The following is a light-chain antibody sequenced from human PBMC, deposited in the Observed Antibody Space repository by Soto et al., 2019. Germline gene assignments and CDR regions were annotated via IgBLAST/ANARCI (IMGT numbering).Light chain of an antibody. CDR2: RGS. J-gene: IGKJ1*01. Sequence: EVVLTQSPGTLSLSPGERATLSCRASQNISGNVLAWYQQKPGQAPRLLIYRGSSRATGIPDRFSGRGSGTDFTLTVSRLEPEDFAVYYCQDYGTSAPWTFGQGTKVEIK. V-gene: IGKV3-20*01. CDR1: QNISGNV. CDR3: QDYGTSAPWT.